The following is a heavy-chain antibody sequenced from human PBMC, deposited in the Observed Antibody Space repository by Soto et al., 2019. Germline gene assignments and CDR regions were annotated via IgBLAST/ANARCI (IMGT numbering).Heavy chain of an antibody. CDR2: IYYSGST. V-gene: IGHV4-30-4*01. D-gene: IGHD3-22*01. CDR3: ARRSGYSPNWFDP. Sequence: PSETLSLTCTVSGGSISSGDYYWTWIRQPPGKGLEWIGYIYYSGSTYYNPSLKSRVTISLDTSRNQFSLKLSSVTAADTAVYYCARRSGYSPNWFDPWGQGTLVTVSS. J-gene: IGHJ5*02. CDR1: GGSISSGDYY.